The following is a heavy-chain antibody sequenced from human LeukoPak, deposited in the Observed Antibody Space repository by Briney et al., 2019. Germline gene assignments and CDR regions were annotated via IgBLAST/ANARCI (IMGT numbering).Heavy chain of an antibody. V-gene: IGHV1-18*04. CDR1: GYTVKNYG. CDR3: ARVPSNTSGWYIWFDF. J-gene: IGHJ5*01. CDR2: ISIYNGDT. Sequence: SVKASCKASGYTVKNYGISWVRQAAGLGLEWMGWISIYNGDTKHAQKLQGRLTPTADASTSTAYMELRGLRSDDTAVYYCARVPSNTSGWYIWFDFWGQGTLVTVSS. D-gene: IGHD6-19*01.